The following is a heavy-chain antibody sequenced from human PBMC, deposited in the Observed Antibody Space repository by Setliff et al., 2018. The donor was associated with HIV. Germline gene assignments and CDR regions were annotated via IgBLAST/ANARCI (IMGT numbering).Heavy chain of an antibody. CDR2: INHRGIT. D-gene: IGHD6-13*01. Sequence: PSETLSLTCAVYGVSFSGYYWSWIRQPPGKGLEWIGEINHRGITNYSPSLRSRVTISVDTSKNQFSLKLRSVTAADTAVYYCARVVWMAAAGTIDYYYYGMDIRG. CDR3: ARVVWMAAAGTIDYYYYGMDI. CDR1: GVSFSGYY. V-gene: IGHV4-34*01. J-gene: IGHJ6*01.